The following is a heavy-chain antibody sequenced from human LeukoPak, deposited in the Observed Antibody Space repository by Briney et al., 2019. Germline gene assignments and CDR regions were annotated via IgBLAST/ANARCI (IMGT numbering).Heavy chain of an antibody. Sequence: SETLSLTCAVYGGSFSGYYWSWMRQPPGEGLEWIGDINQSGSTTYNPSLKSRVTILVDTSKNQFSLELTSVTAADTAVYYCARVMDDCSGGSCYEDYYYGMDVWGQGTTVTVSS. CDR1: GGSFSGYY. V-gene: IGHV4-34*01. CDR2: INQSGST. CDR3: ARVMDDCSGGSCYEDYYYGMDV. D-gene: IGHD2-15*01. J-gene: IGHJ6*02.